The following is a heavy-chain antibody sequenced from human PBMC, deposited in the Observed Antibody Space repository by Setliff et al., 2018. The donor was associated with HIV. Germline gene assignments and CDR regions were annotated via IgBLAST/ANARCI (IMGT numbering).Heavy chain of an antibody. CDR1: GGSISSSSYY. J-gene: IGHJ4*02. CDR3: ARDNRVTMIVVVIGYFDY. D-gene: IGHD3-22*01. V-gene: IGHV4-39*07. Sequence: SETLSLTCTVSGGSISSSSYYWGWIRQPPGKGLEWIGSIYYSGSTYYNPSLKSRVTISVDTSKNQFSLKLSSVTAADTAVYYCARDNRVTMIVVVIGYFDYWGQGTLVTVSS. CDR2: IYYSGST.